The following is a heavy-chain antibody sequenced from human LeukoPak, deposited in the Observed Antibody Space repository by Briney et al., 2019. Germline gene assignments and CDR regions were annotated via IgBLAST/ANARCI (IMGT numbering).Heavy chain of an antibody. CDR3: AREAAAGSSNWFDP. CDR1: GGSISSGGYS. J-gene: IGHJ5*02. V-gene: IGHV4-30-4*07. CDR2: IYYSGST. D-gene: IGHD6-13*01. Sequence: PSETLSLTCAVSGGSISSGGYSWSWIRQPPGKGLEWIGYIYYSGSTYYNPSLKSRVTISVDTSKNQFSLKLSSVTAADTAVYYCAREAAAGSSNWFDPWGQGTLVTVSS.